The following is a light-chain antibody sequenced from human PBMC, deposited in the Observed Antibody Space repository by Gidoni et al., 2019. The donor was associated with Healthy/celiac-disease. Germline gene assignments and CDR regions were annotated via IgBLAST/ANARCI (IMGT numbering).Light chain of an antibody. Sequence: DIQMTQSPSTLSASVGDRVTLTCRASQSISSWFAWYQQKPGKAHKLLIYKASSLESGVPSRFSSSGSGTEFTLTISSLQPDDFATYYFQQYNSYPWTFGQGTKVEIK. CDR3: QQYNSYPWT. V-gene: IGKV1-5*03. J-gene: IGKJ1*01. CDR1: QSISSW. CDR2: KAS.